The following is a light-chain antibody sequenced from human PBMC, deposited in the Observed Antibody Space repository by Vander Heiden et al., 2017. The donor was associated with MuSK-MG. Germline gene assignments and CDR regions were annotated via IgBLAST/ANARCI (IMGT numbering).Light chain of an antibody. CDR2: RAS. CDR1: QSITDW. Sequence: DIQMTQSPSSLSASVGDRVTITCRASQSITDWFAWYQQKPGKAPNHLIYRASSLESGVPSRFSGSGSGTEFILTISSLQPDDFAAYYCQQYNSYSSTFGQGTKVEIK. J-gene: IGKJ1*01. CDR3: QQYNSYSST. V-gene: IGKV1-5*03.